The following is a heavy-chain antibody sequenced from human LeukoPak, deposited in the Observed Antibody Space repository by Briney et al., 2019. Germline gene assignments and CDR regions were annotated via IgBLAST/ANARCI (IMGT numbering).Heavy chain of an antibody. V-gene: IGHV1-2*02. CDR1: GYTFTVYY. CDR3: ERVRKWELLRGYYFEY. CDR2: INPNSGGT. J-gene: IGHJ4*02. Sequence: ASVKVSCKSSGYTFTVYYMHWVRHAPGQGLEWMGWINPNSGGTNYSQKFEGRVTMTRDASISTAYIELSRLRSDDTVVYYCERVRKWELLRGYYFEYWGQGPLVTVS. D-gene: IGHD1-26*01.